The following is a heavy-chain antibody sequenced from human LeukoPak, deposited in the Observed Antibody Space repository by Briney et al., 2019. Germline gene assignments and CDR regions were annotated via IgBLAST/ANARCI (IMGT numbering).Heavy chain of an antibody. CDR2: INPSGGST. CDR1: GYTFTSYY. D-gene: IGHD5-18*01. Sequence: ASVKVSCKASGYTFTSYYMHWVRQAPGQGLEWMGIINPSGGSTSYAQKFQGRVTMTRDTSTSTVYMELSSLRSEDTAVYYCARGQGGGGYSYGYPHYFDYWGRGTLVTVSS. CDR3: ARGQGGGGYSYGYPHYFDY. V-gene: IGHV1-46*01. J-gene: IGHJ4*02.